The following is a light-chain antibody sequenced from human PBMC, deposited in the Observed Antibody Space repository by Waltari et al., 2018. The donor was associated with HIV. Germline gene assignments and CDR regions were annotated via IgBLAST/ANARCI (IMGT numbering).Light chain of an antibody. CDR1: QTINNN. V-gene: IGKV1-39*01. Sequence: DIQMTQSPSSVSASVGDRVTITCRTNQTINNNINWYQHKPGKAPKLLIYAASSLQSGVPSRFGGSGSGTHFTLTISSLQPEDFTTYYCQHSRTFGQGTKVEIK. J-gene: IGKJ1*01. CDR3: QHSRT. CDR2: AAS.